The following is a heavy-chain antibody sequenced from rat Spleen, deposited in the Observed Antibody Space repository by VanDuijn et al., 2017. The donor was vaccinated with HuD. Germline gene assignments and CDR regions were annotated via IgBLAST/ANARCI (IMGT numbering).Heavy chain of an antibody. CDR3: ARAKPAFNPFYYVMDA. CDR2: IWGDGST. V-gene: IGHV2-13*01. Sequence: QVRLKESGPGLVQPSQTLSLTCTVSGFSLISYAVNWVRQPPGKGLEWMGGIWGDGSTNYNSALKSRLSISRDTSKSQVFLKMNSLQTEDTATYYCARAKPAFNPFYYVMDAWGQGASVTVSS. CDR1: GFSLISYA. J-gene: IGHJ4*01. D-gene: IGHD1-4*01.